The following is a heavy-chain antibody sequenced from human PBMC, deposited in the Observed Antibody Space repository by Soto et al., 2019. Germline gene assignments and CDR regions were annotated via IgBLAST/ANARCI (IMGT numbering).Heavy chain of an antibody. CDR3: ARAGGSRTLEYNWFDP. Sequence: QVQLVQSGAEVKKPGSSVKVSCKASGGTFSSYAISWLRQAPGQGLEWMGGIIPIFGTANYAQKFQGRVTITADESTRTAYMELSSLRSEDTAVYYCARAGGSRTLEYNWFDPWGQGTLVTVSS. D-gene: IGHD2-2*01. J-gene: IGHJ5*02. V-gene: IGHV1-69*01. CDR1: GGTFSSYA. CDR2: IIPIFGTA.